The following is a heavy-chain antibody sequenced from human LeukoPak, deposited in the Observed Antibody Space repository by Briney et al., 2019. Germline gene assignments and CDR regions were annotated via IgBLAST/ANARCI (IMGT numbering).Heavy chain of an antibody. CDR1: GFTFSSYG. J-gene: IGHJ4*02. CDR3: AKVPTRYYGSGNYYFDY. Sequence: PGGSLRLSCAASGFTFSSYGMHWVRQAPGKGLEWVAVIWYDGSNKYYADSVKGRFTISRDNSKNTLYLQMNSLRAEDTAVYYCAKVPTRYYGSGNYYFDYWGQGTLVTVSS. V-gene: IGHV3-33*06. D-gene: IGHD3-10*01. CDR2: IWYDGSNK.